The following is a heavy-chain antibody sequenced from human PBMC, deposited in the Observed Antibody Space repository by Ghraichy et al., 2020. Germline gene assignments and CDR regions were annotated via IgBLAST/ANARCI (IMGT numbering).Heavy chain of an antibody. V-gene: IGHV4-61*01. CDR2: IYYSGST. CDR3: ARSDIVVVVAGMEEAFDI. D-gene: IGHD2-15*01. CDR1: GGSVSSGSYY. Sequence: SETLSLTCTVSGGSVSSGSYYWTWIRQPPGKGLEWIGHIYYSGSTYYNPYLRSRVTISVDTSKNQFSLKLTSLTAADTAVYYCARSDIVVVVAGMEEAFDIWGQGTMLTVSS. J-gene: IGHJ3*02.